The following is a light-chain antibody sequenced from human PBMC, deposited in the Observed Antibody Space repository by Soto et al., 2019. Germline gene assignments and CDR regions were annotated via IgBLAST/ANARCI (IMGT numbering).Light chain of an antibody. CDR2: DVT. V-gene: IGLV2-11*01. Sequence: QSALTQPRSVSGSPGQSVTISCTGTSNDVGGYDYVSWYQQYPGKAPTYILYDVTKRPSGVPDRLSGSKSGNTASLTISGLQADDEADYYCCSYAGNYTFFGGGTQLTVL. J-gene: IGLJ2*01. CDR1: SNDVGGYDY. CDR3: CSYAGNYTF.